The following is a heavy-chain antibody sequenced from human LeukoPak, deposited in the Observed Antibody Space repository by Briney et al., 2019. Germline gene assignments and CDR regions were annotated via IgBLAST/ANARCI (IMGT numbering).Heavy chain of an antibody. CDR2: IYYSGST. D-gene: IGHD1-14*01. CDR1: GGSISSSSYY. V-gene: IGHV4-39*01. CDR3: ARWNHASHWFDP. J-gene: IGHJ5*02. Sequence: PSETLSLTCTVSGGSISSSSYYWGWFRQPPGKGLEWIGSIYYSGSTYYNPSLKSRVTISVDTSKNQFSLKLNSVTPEDTAVYYCARWNHASHWFDPWGQGTLVTVSS.